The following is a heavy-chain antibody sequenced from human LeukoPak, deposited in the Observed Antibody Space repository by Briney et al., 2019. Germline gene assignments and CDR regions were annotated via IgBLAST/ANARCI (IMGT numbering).Heavy chain of an antibody. CDR2: VDPEDGET. CDR1: GYTFTDYY. CDR3: ATVKEHKFWSGYYTDPQRWFDP. Sequence: ASVTVSCKASGYTFTDYYMHWVQQAPGQGLEWMGRVDPEDGETIYAEKFQGRVTITADTSTDTAYMELSSLRSEDTAVYYCATVKEHKFWSGYYTDPQRWFDPWGQGTLVTVSS. J-gene: IGHJ5*02. V-gene: IGHV1-69-2*01. D-gene: IGHD3-3*01.